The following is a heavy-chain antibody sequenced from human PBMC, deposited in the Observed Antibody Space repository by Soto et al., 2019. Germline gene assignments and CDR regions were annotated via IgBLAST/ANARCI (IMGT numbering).Heavy chain of an antibody. J-gene: IGHJ5*02. D-gene: IGHD6-6*01. CDR3: AKSIGDRLDWFDP. CDR1: GFTFSSYS. V-gene: IGHV3-21*01. Sequence: EVQLVESGGGLVKPGGSLRLSCAASGFTFSSYSMNWVRQAPGKGLEWVSSISSSSSYIYYADSVEGRFTIPRDNAKNSLYLPINTLRADATAVYYRAKSIGDRLDWFDPCGQETPVTVS. CDR2: ISSSSSYI.